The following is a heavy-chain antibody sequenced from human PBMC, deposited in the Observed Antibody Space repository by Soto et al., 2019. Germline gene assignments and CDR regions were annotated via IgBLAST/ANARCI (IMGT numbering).Heavy chain of an antibody. CDR3: VRSRQMESGNDYGLDV. V-gene: IGHV4-30-4*01. CDR2: YHSGGST. CDR1: GVSLNTADTW. Sequence: QVQLQESGSGLVKPSQSLSLTCTVSGVSLNTADTWWSWIRQSPGKGLEFIGYYHSGGSTYYDVSFRRRVIITADTSNSLFSLKLSSVTAEDTAVYFCVRSRQMESGNDYGLDVWGQGTTVTVSS. D-gene: IGHD1-1*01. J-gene: IGHJ6*02.